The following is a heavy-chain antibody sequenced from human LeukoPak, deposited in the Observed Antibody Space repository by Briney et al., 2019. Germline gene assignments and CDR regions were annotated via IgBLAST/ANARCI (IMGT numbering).Heavy chain of an antibody. D-gene: IGHD3-22*01. Sequence: GGSLRLSCAASGFTFSSYEMNWVRQAPGKGLEWVSYISSSGSTIYYADSVKGRFTISRDNAKNSLYLQMSSLRAEDTAVYYCARDGRDSGGYHYPFNYWGQATLVTVSS. CDR3: ARDGRDSGGYHYPFNY. CDR1: GFTFSSYE. V-gene: IGHV3-48*03. J-gene: IGHJ4*02. CDR2: ISSSGSTI.